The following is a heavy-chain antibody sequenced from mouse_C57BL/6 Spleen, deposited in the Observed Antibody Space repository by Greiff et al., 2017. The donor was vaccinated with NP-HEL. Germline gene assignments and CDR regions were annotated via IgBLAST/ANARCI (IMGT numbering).Heavy chain of an antibody. Sequence: VQLQQSGAALVKPGASVKMSCKASGYTFTSYWITWVKQRPGQGLEWIGDLYPGSGSTNYNEKFKSKATLTVDTSSSTAYMQLSSLTSEDSAVYYCARSELGHYWYFDVWGTGTTVTVSS. D-gene: IGHD4-1*01. CDR1: GYTFTSYW. J-gene: IGHJ1*03. CDR3: ARSELGHYWYFDV. V-gene: IGHV1-55*01. CDR2: LYPGSGST.